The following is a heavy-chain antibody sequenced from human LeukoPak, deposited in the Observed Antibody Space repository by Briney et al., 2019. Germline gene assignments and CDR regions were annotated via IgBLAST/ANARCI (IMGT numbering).Heavy chain of an antibody. CDR3: AKVSIMVRGVIDY. J-gene: IGHJ4*02. CDR1: GFTFSNYP. D-gene: IGHD3-10*01. V-gene: IGHV3-23*01. CDR2: ISGNGGET. Sequence: GGSLRLSCAASGFTFSNYPMGWVRQAPGKGLEWVSGISGNGGETDYADPVKGRFTNSRENSKHTLYLQMNSLRAEDTAAYYCAKVSIMVRGVIDYWGQGTLVTVSS.